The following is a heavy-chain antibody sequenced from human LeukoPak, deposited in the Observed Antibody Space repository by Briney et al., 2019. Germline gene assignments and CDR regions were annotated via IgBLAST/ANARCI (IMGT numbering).Heavy chain of an antibody. CDR1: GYTFTSYD. CDR2: MNPNSGNT. D-gene: IGHD2-2*01. CDR3: ARESTSINWFDP. Sequence: ASVKVSCKASGYTFTSYDINWVRQATGQGLEWMGWMNPNSGNTGYAQKFQGRVTMTRNPSISTAYMELSSLRSEDTAVYYCARESTSINWFDPWGQGTLVTVSS. J-gene: IGHJ5*02. V-gene: IGHV1-8*01.